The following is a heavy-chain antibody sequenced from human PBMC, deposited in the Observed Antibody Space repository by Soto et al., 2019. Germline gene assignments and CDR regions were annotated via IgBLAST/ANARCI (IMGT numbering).Heavy chain of an antibody. J-gene: IGHJ4*02. CDR3: ARGAFGSYYVDY. D-gene: IGHD3-10*01. Sequence: EVQVVESGGASVQPGGSLRLSCAASGFTFTSYWMHWVRQAPGKGLLWVSRIKGDETTSSYADSVKGRFTISRDNAKNTVYLQMNCLRAEDTAVYYCARGAFGSYYVDYWGQGTRVTVSS. CDR1: GFTFTSYW. CDR2: IKGDETTS. V-gene: IGHV3-74*01.